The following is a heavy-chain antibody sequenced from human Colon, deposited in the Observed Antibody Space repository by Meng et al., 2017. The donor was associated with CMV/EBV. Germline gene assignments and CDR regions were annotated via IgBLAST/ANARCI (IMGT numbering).Heavy chain of an antibody. J-gene: IGHJ6*02. D-gene: IGHD3-16*01. CDR2: INPDGSST. CDR3: ALRLRNSDGMDV. Sequence: GESLKISCAASGFTFSNSWMHWVRQGPGKGLVWVSRINPDGSSTSYADSVKGRFTISRDNAKNTVFLQMNSLRTEDTAVYYCALRLRNSDGMDVWGQGTTVTAP. CDR1: GFTFSNSW. V-gene: IGHV3-74*01.